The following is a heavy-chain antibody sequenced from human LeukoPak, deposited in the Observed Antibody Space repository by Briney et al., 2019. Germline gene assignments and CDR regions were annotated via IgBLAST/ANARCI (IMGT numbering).Heavy chain of an antibody. V-gene: IGHV3-53*01. CDR2: IYSDNT. CDR1: GFPVGSNS. J-gene: IGHJ4*02. Sequence: GSLRLSCTVSGFPVGSNSMSWVRQAPGKGLEWVSFIYSDNTHYSDSVRGRFTISRDNSKNTLYLQMNSLRAEDTAVYYCARESGSVTSEVDFDYWGQGTLVTVSS. CDR3: ARESGSVTSEVDFDY. D-gene: IGHD4-17*01.